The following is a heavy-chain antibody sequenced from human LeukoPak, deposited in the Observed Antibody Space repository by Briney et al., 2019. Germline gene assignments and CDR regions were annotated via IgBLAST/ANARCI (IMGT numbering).Heavy chain of an antibody. Sequence: GGSLRLSCAASGFTFSSSWMYWVRQAPGKGLEWVSYISPRSETIYYAESVKGRFTVSRDDSKDSLYLQMHTLRAEDTAVYYCARIDGPTVFTYYMDLWGKGTTVTVAS. J-gene: IGHJ6*03. CDR2: ISPRSETI. CDR3: ARIDGPTVFTYYMDL. CDR1: GFTFSSSW. D-gene: IGHD3-16*01. V-gene: IGHV3-48*04.